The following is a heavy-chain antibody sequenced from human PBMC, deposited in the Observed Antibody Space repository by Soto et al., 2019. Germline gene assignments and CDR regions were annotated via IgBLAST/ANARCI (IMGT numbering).Heavy chain of an antibody. CDR1: GFTFSSYA. J-gene: IGHJ4*02. D-gene: IGHD3-3*01. CDR3: AKGPIFGVENIYDY. Sequence: DVQLLEFGGDLVQPGGSLRLSCAASGFTFSSYAMSWVRQAPGKGLEWVSSMSGAGRSSYDADSVKGRFTISRDNSKNTLYLQMTNLRAEDTALYSCAKGPIFGVENIYDYWGQSTLVTVSS. V-gene: IGHV3-23*01. CDR2: MSGAGRSS.